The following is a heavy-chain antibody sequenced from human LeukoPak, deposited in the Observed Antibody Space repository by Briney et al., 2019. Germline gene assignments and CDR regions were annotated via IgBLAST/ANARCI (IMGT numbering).Heavy chain of an antibody. CDR1: GFSFSSYW. D-gene: IGHD4/OR15-4a*01. V-gene: IGHV3-7*01. CDR2: IKQDGSET. J-gene: IGHJ4*02. CDR3: ASAKHNY. Sequence: SGGSLRLSCAASGFSFSSYWMAWVRQAPGKGLEWLANIKQDGSETYYADSVKGRFTISRDNAKNSLYLQMNSLRAEDTAVYYCASAKHNYWGQGTLVDVST.